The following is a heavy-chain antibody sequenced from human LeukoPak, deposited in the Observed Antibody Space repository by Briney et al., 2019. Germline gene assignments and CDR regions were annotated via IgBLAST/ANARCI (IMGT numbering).Heavy chain of an antibody. CDR3: ARGVDDFWSGSPIPSDY. V-gene: IGHV3-48*01. Sequence: GGSLRLSCAASGFTFSSYSMNWVRQAPGKGLEWVSYISSSSSTIYYADSVKGRFTISRDNAKNSLYLQMNSLRAEDTAVYYCARGVDDFWSGSPIPSDYWGQGTLVTVSS. D-gene: IGHD3-3*01. CDR1: GFTFSSYS. J-gene: IGHJ4*02. CDR2: ISSSSSTI.